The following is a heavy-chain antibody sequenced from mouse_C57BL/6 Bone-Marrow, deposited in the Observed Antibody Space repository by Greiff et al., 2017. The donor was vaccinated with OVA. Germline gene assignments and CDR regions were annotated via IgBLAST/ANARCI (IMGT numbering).Heavy chain of an antibody. CDR2: INPSNGGT. CDR1: GYTFTSYW. D-gene: IGHD2-4*01. Sequence: QVQLKQPGTELVKPGASVKLSCTASGYTFTSYWMHWVKQRPGQGLEWIGNINPSNGGTNYTEKFKSKATLTVDKSSSTAYMQLSSLTSEDSAVYYSASPIYYNYDFAYWGQGTLVTVSA. CDR3: ASPIYYNYDFAY. J-gene: IGHJ3*01. V-gene: IGHV1-53*01.